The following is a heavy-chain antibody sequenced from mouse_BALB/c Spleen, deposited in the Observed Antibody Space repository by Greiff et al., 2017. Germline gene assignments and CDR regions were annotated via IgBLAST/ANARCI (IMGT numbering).Heavy chain of an antibody. CDR1: GYSFTGYY. J-gene: IGHJ3*01. Sequence: EVKLMESGPELVKPGASVKISCKASGYSFTGYYMHWVKQSHVKSLEWIGRINPYNGATSYNQNFKDKASLTVDKSSSTAYMELHSLTSEDSAVYYCANGKGFAYWGQGTLVTVSA. CDR2: INPYNGAT. V-gene: IGHV1-31*01. CDR3: ANGKGFAY.